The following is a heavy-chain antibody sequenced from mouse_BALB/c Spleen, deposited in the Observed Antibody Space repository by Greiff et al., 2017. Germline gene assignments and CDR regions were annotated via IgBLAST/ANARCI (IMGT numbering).Heavy chain of an antibody. CDR3: ARLPYDYDGFAY. J-gene: IGHJ3*01. V-gene: IGHV5-12-2*01. CDR1: GFTFSSYT. CDR2: ISNGGGST. Sequence: EVKVVESGGGLVQPGGSLKLSCAASGFTFSSYTMSWVRQTPEKRLEWVAYISNGGGSTYYPDTVKGRFTISRDNAKNTLYLQMSSLKSEDTAMYYCARLPYDYDGFAYWGQGTLVTVSA. D-gene: IGHD2-4*01.